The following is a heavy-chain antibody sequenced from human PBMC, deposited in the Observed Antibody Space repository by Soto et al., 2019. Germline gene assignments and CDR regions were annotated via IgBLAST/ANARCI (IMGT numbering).Heavy chain of an antibody. J-gene: IGHJ6*02. Sequence: QVQLVQSGAEVKKPGSSVKVSCQASGGTFSSYAISWVRQAPGQGLEWMGGIIPIFGTANYAQKFQGRVTINEDESTRTAYMELSSLRSEDTAVYYCASSVYSRSSSSWALYYYCYGMDVWGQGTTVTVSS. CDR3: ASSVYSRSSSSWALYYYCYGMDV. D-gene: IGHD6-6*01. CDR2: IIPIFGTA. CDR1: GGTFSSYA. V-gene: IGHV1-69*01.